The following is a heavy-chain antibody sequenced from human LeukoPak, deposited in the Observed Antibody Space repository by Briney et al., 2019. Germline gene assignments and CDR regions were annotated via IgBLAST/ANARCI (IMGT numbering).Heavy chain of an antibody. D-gene: IGHD1-1*01. Sequence: GGSLRLSCAASGFSFSDYFMHWVRQAPGKGLEWVANIKLDGSEKYYVDSVKGRFTISRDNAKNSLYLQMNSLRAEDTAVYYCARERTKGWAFDIWGQGTMVTVSS. J-gene: IGHJ3*02. CDR1: GFSFSDYF. CDR2: IKLDGSEK. V-gene: IGHV3-7*01. CDR3: ARERTKGWAFDI.